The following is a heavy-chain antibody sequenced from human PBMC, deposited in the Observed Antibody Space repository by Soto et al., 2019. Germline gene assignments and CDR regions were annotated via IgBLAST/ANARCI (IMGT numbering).Heavy chain of an antibody. Sequence: QVQLQESGPGLVKPSQTLSLTCTVSGGSISSGDYYWSWIRQPPGNGLEWIGYIYYSGSTYYNPALKSRVTISVDTSKNKFSLKLSSVTAADTAVYYCARCGGYERFPDYWGQGTLVTVSS. V-gene: IGHV4-30-4*01. J-gene: IGHJ4*02. D-gene: IGHD5-12*01. CDR3: ARCGGYERFPDY. CDR2: IYYSGST. CDR1: GGSISSGDYY.